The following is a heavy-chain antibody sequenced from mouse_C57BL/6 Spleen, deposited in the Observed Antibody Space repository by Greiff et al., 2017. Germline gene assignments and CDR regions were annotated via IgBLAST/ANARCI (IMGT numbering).Heavy chain of an antibody. CDR2: IHPNSGST. CDR1: GYTFTSYW. Sequence: VQLQQPGAELVKPGASVKLSCKASGYTFTSYWMHWVKQRPGQGLEWIGMIHPNSGSTNYNEKFKSKATLTVDKSSSTAYMQLSSLTSEDSAVYYCASLIYYDYPYYFDYWGQGTTLTVSS. V-gene: IGHV1-64*01. CDR3: ASLIYYDYPYYFDY. J-gene: IGHJ2*01. D-gene: IGHD2-4*01.